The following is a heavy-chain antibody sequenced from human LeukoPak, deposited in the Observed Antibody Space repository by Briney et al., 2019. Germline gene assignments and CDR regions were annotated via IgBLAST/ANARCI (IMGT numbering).Heavy chain of an antibody. CDR1: GYTFTSYG. V-gene: IGHV1-18*01. CDR2: ISAYNGNT. CDR3: AKDSDFWSGSWPLDY. D-gene: IGHD3-3*01. Sequence: ASVKVSCKASGYTFTSYGISWVRQAPGQGLEWMGWISAYNGNTNYAQKLQGRVTMTTDTSTSTAYMELRSLRAEDTAVYYCAKDSDFWSGSWPLDYWGQGTLVTVSS. J-gene: IGHJ4*02.